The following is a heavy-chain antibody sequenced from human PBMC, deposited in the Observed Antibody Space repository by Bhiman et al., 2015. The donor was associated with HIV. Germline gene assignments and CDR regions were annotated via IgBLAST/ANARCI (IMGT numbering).Heavy chain of an antibody. CDR3: VRGLVAVVPSGTKYLREAFDI. Sequence: EEKLEESGGGLIQPGGSLRLSCVASGFSFSAYEMHWVRQAPGKGLEWISYINYSGGGDTRYYADSVQGRFTISRDHAKNSLFLQMSSLRVEDTALYYCVRGLVAVVPSGTKYLREAFDIW. V-gene: IGHV3-48*03. CDR2: INYSGGGDTR. D-gene: IGHD6-13*01. CDR1: GFSFSAYE. J-gene: IGHJ3*02.